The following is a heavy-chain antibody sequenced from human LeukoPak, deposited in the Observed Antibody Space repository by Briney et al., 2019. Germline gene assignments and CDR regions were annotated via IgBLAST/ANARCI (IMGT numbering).Heavy chain of an antibody. V-gene: IGHV3-30*03. CDR1: GFTFGSYG. J-gene: IGHJ6*02. CDR3: ARPSYSGYTAFYYGMDA. Sequence: PGGSLRLSCSASGFTFGSYGMHWVRQAPGKGLEWVAVIFYDGSNKFYSDSVKGRFTISRDNPTNTLYLQMNSLRGDDSAVYYCARPSYSGYTAFYYGMDAWGQGTTVPVSS. D-gene: IGHD5-12*01. CDR2: IFYDGSNK.